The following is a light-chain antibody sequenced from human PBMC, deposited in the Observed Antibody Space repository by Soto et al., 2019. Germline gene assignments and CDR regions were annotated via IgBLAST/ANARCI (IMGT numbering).Light chain of an antibody. CDR2: GAS. Sequence: EIVLTQSPGTLSLSPGDRATLSCSASQTVSSNFLAWYQQRPAQAPRLLIHGASTRATGITDRFSGSGSGTDFTLTISRLEPEDFAVYYCQQYGSSPWTFGQGTKVDIK. CDR1: QTVSSNF. J-gene: IGKJ1*01. V-gene: IGKV3-20*01. CDR3: QQYGSSPWT.